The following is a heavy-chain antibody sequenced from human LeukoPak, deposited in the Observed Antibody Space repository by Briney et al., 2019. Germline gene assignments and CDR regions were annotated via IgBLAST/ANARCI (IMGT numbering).Heavy chain of an antibody. CDR3: ARGGGLDV. D-gene: IGHD3-16*01. V-gene: IGHV3-7*03. J-gene: IGHJ6*02. CDR1: GFIFTNYF. CDR2: IKHDGSEK. Sequence: GGSLRLSCAASGFIFTNYFMSWVRQAPGKGLEWVASIKHDGSEKYHVDSVRGRFTISRDNAKNSLYLQMSNLRAEDTAVYFCARGGGLDVWGQGATVTVSS.